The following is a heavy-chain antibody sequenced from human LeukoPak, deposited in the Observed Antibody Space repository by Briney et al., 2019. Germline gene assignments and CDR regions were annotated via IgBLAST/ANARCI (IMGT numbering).Heavy chain of an antibody. Sequence: GGSLRLSCAASRFTFSDYWMSWVRQAPGKGLEWVSSISSSSSYIYYADSVKGRFTISRDNAKNSLYLQMNSLRAEDTAVYYCAREVTSDYWGQGTLVTVSS. D-gene: IGHD3-10*01. CDR2: ISSSSSYI. V-gene: IGHV3-21*01. CDR1: RFTFSDYW. J-gene: IGHJ4*02. CDR3: AREVTSDY.